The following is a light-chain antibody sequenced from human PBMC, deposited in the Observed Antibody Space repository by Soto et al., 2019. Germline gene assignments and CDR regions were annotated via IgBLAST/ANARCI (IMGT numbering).Light chain of an antibody. J-gene: IGKJ3*01. CDR3: QQYGRSPFT. CDR1: QSVSSNY. Sequence: EIVLTQSPGTLSLSPGETATLSCRASQSVSSNYVAWFHQKPGQAPRLLAYGASSRATGVPDRFSASGSGTDFTLTISRLEPEDFAVYYCQQYGRSPFTFGPGTKVDIK. CDR2: GAS. V-gene: IGKV3-20*01.